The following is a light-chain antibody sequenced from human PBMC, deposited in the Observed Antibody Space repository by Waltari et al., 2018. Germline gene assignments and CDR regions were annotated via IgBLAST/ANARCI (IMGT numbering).Light chain of an antibody. V-gene: IGLV1-47*01. CDR2: NNN. CDR1: YTHIRLNY. Sequence: QSVLTQSPSASGTPGQRVTISCSGSYTHIRLNYVYWYQRLPGTAPNPRIFNNNPRPSGVPDRFSGSKSGTSASLAISGLRAEDEADYYCAAWDDNLRGVFGGGTRLAVL. CDR3: AAWDDNLRGV. J-gene: IGLJ2*01.